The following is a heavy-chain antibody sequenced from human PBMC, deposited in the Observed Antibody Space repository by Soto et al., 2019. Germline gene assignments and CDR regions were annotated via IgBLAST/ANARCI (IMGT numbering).Heavy chain of an antibody. CDR2: IDNSGST. Sequence: QVQLQESGPGLVKPSQTLSLTCTVSGGSIDSGDYYWSWIRQPPGKGLEWIGYIDNSGSTYYKPSLKSRVTMSVDRSKNQFSLKLTSVSAADTAVYYCARYITYYDILTGTNWFDPWGQGTLVTVSS. D-gene: IGHD3-9*01. J-gene: IGHJ5*02. CDR1: GGSIDSGDYY. V-gene: IGHV4-30-4*01. CDR3: ARYITYYDILTGTNWFDP.